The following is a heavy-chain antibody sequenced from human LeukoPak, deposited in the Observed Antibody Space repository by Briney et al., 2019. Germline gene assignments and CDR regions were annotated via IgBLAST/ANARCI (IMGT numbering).Heavy chain of an antibody. J-gene: IGHJ4*02. CDR1: GYTLTELS. CDR3: ATGKSTVTTNFDY. Sequence: ASVKVSCKVSGYTLTELSMHWVRQAPGKGLEWTGGFDPEDGETIYAQKFQGRVTMTEDTSTDTAYMELSSLRSEDTAVYYCATGKSTVTTNFDYWGQGTLVTVSS. D-gene: IGHD4-17*01. CDR2: FDPEDGET. V-gene: IGHV1-24*01.